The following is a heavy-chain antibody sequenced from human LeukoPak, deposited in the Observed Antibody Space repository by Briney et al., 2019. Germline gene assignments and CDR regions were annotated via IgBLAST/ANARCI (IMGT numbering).Heavy chain of an antibody. Sequence: SETLSLTCAVHGGSFSGYYWSWIRQPPGKGLEWIGEINHSGSTNYNPSLKSRVTISVDTSKNQFSLKLSSVTAADTAVYYCAKIAAAGRSFDYWGQGNLVTVSS. CDR2: INHSGST. V-gene: IGHV4-34*01. D-gene: IGHD6-13*01. CDR3: AKIAAAGRSFDY. J-gene: IGHJ4*02. CDR1: GGSFSGYY.